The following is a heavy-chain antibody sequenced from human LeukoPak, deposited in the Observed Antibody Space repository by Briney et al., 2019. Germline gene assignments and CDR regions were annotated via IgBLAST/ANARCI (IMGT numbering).Heavy chain of an antibody. D-gene: IGHD3-3*01. CDR3: ARSASSLAGRYYDFWNYGMDV. V-gene: IGHV3-23*01. J-gene: IGHJ6*02. CDR2: ISGSGGST. CDR1: GFIYFSSYA. Sequence: GGSLRLSCAASGFIYFSSYAMSWVRQAPGKGLEWVSAISGSGGSTYYADSVKGRFTISRDNSKNTLYLQMNSLRSEDTAVYYCARSASSLAGRYYDFWNYGMDVWGQGTTVTVSS.